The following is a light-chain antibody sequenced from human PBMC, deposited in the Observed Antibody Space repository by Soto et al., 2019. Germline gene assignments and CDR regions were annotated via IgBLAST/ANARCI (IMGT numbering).Light chain of an antibody. CDR3: QQYYYWPPYT. CDR1: QSVGTN. J-gene: IGKJ2*01. CDR2: GAP. Sequence: EIVMTQSPATLSVSPGERATLSCRASQSVGTNLVWYQHKPGQAPRPLIYGAPIRATGIPARFSASGSGTEFTLTISSLQSEDSAVYFCQQYYYWPPYTFGQGTKVDIK. V-gene: IGKV3-15*01.